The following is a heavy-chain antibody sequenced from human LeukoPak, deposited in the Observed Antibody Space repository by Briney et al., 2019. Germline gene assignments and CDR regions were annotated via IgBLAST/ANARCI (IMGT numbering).Heavy chain of an antibody. CDR2: INPNSGGT. D-gene: IGHD2-15*01. V-gene: IGHV1-2*02. Sequence: ASVKVSCKASGYTFTGYYMHWVRQAPGQGLEWMGWINPNSGGTNYAQKFQGRVTMTRDTSISTAYMELSRLRSDDTAAYYCAXXAPRYCSGGSCYSGLLEFDPWGQGTLVTVSS. CDR1: GYTFTGYY. CDR3: AXXAPRYCSGGSCYSGLLEFDP. J-gene: IGHJ5*02.